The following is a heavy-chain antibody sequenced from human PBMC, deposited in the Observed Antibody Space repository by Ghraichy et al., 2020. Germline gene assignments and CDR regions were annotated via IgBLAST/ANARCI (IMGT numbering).Heavy chain of an antibody. CDR2: ISSSSSYT. D-gene: IGHD5-24*01. V-gene: IGHV3-11*06. Sequence: GGSLRLSCAASAFTFSDYYMTWIRQAPGKGLEWVSYISSSSSYTNYADSAKGRFTISRDNAKNSLYLQMNSLRAEDTAVYYCARGRRDAYNYGLRNWGQGTLVTVSS. CDR1: AFTFSDYY. J-gene: IGHJ4*02. CDR3: ARGRRDAYNYGLRN.